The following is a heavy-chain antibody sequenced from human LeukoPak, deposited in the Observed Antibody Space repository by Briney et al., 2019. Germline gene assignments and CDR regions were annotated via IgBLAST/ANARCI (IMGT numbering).Heavy chain of an antibody. CDR1: GFTFDDYA. D-gene: IGHD1-26*01. CDR3: AKSRGSYWTPFDY. V-gene: IGHV3-9*01. CDR2: ISWNSGSI. Sequence: GGSLRLSCAASGFTFDDYAMHWVRQAPGKGLEWVSGISWNSGSIGYADSVKGRFTISRDNAKNSLYLQMNSLRAEDTALYYCAKSRGSYWTPFDYWGQGTLVTVSS. J-gene: IGHJ4*02.